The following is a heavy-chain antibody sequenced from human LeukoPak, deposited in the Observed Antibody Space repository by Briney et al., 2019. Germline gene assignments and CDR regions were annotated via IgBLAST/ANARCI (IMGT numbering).Heavy chain of an antibody. Sequence: GGSLRLSCAASGFTFSSYWMHWVRQAPGKGLVWVSRINSDGSSTTYADSVKGRFTISRDNSKNTLYLQMNSLRAEDTAVYYCAKSSSGYYTDAFHVWGQGTRVTVS. CDR3: AKSSSGYYTDAFHV. V-gene: IGHV3-74*01. J-gene: IGHJ3*01. D-gene: IGHD3-22*01. CDR2: INSDGSST. CDR1: GFTFSSYW.